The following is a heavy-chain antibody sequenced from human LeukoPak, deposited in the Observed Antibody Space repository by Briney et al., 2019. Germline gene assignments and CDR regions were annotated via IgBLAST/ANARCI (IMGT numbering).Heavy chain of an antibody. CDR3: AASRKYQLLGEADDAFDI. V-gene: IGHV1-2*02. Sequence: ASVKVSCKASGYTFTGYYMHWVRQASGQGLEWMGWINPNSGGTDYAQNFQGRVTMTRDTSITTAHMELSRLRSDDTAVYYCAASRKYQLLGEADDAFDIWGQGTMVTVSS. D-gene: IGHD2-2*01. CDR2: INPNSGGT. J-gene: IGHJ3*02. CDR1: GYTFTGYY.